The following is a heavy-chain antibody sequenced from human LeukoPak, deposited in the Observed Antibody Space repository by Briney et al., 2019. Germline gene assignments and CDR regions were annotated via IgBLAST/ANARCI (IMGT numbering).Heavy chain of an antibody. D-gene: IGHD2-2*01. Sequence: SETLSLTCTVSGGSISSYYWSWIRQPPGKGLEWIGYIYYSGSTNYNPSLKSRVTISVDTSKNQFSLKLRSVTAADTAVYYCARDIVVVPAALNWFDPWGQGTLVTVSS. CDR3: ARDIVVVPAALNWFDP. V-gene: IGHV4-59*12. J-gene: IGHJ5*02. CDR2: IYYSGST. CDR1: GGSISSYY.